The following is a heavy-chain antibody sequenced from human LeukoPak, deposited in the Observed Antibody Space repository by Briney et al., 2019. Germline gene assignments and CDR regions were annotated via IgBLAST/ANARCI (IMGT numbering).Heavy chain of an antibody. V-gene: IGHV1-8*01. J-gene: IGHJ5*02. Sequence: ASVKVACKASGYTFTTYDINWVRQATGQGLEWMGWMNPNSGNTGYTQKFQGRVTMTRNTSISTAYMELSSLRSEDTAVYYCARGRGSGHKENWFDPWGQGTLVTVSS. D-gene: IGHD6-19*01. CDR3: ARGRGSGHKENWFDP. CDR1: GYTFTTYD. CDR2: MNPNSGNT.